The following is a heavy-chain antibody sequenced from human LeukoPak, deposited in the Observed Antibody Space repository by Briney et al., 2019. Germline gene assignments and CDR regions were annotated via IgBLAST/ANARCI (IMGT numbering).Heavy chain of an antibody. CDR2: IWYDGSNK. J-gene: IGHJ6*02. CDR1: GFTFSSYG. D-gene: IGHD2-21*01. Sequence: PGGSLRLSCAASGFTFSSYGMHWVRQAPGKGLEWVAVIWYDGSNKYYADSVKGRFTISRDNSKNTLYLQMNSLRAEATAVYYCSRDQIRIADYYHGMDVWGQGTTVTVSS. V-gene: IGHV3-33*01. CDR3: SRDQIRIADYYHGMDV.